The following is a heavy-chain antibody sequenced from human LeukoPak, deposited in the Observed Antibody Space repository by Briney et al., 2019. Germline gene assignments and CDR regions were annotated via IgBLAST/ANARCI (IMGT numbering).Heavy chain of an antibody. CDR3: ASLWSGYYTRYYFDY. CDR1: GGSFSGYY. V-gene: IGHV4-34*01. CDR2: INHSGST. J-gene: IGHJ4*02. Sequence: SETLSLTCAVYGGSFSGYYWSWICQPPGKGLEWIGEINHSGSTNYNPSLKSRVTISVDTSKNQFSLKLSSVTAADTAVYYCASLWSGYYTRYYFDYWGQGTLVTVSS. D-gene: IGHD3-3*01.